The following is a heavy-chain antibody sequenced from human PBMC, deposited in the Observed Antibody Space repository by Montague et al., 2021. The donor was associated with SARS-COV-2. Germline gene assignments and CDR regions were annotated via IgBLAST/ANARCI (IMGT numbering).Heavy chain of an antibody. Sequence: TLSLTYSVSGDSMTSASYFWTWLRQPAGKGLEWIGHIQTSGASNYNPSLKGRVTMSTDTSRNQFSLELRSVTATDTAVYFCARDRPESWRISPGLAGLFATLVHSASGMDVWGQGTTVTVS. CDR3: ARDRPESWRISPGLAGLFATLVHSASGMDV. D-gene: IGHD2-8*01. V-gene: IGHV4-61*09. CDR2: IQTSGAS. CDR1: GDSMTSASYF. J-gene: IGHJ6*02.